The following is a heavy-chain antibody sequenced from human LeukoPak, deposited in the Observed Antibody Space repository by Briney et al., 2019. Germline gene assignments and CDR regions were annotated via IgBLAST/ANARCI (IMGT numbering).Heavy chain of an antibody. CDR2: ISGSGGST. V-gene: IGHV3-23*01. D-gene: IGHD2-2*01. Sequence: GGSLRLSCAASGFTFSSYAMSWVRQAPGKGLEWVSAISGSGGSTYYADSVKGRFTISRDNSKNTLYLQMNSLRAEDTAVYYCANVGKYRRIVVVPAATEGTFWGQGTLVTVSS. J-gene: IGHJ4*02. CDR1: GFTFSSYA. CDR3: ANVGKYRRIVVVPAATEGTF.